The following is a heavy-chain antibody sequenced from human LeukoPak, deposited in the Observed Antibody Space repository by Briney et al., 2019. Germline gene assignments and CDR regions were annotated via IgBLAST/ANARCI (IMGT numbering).Heavy chain of an antibody. Sequence: GGSLRLSCAASGFTFSSYAMSWVRQAPGKGLEWVSAISGSGGSTYYADSVKGRFTFSRDNSKNTLYLQMNSLRAEDTAVYYCAKRSSSGYSNYFDYWGQGTLVTVSS. J-gene: IGHJ4*02. CDR2: ISGSGGST. V-gene: IGHV3-23*01. D-gene: IGHD3-22*01. CDR1: GFTFSSYA. CDR3: AKRSSSGYSNYFDY.